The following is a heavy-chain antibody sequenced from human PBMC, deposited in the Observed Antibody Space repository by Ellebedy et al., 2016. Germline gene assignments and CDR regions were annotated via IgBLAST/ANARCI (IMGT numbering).Heavy chain of an antibody. V-gene: IGHV1-3*01. CDR3: ARVLDSSSSSYYYYGMDV. Sequence: ASVKVSCKASGYTFTSYAMHWVRQAPGQRLEWMGWINAGNGNTKYSQKFQGRVTITRDTSASTAYMELSSLRSEDTAVYYCARVLDSSSSSYYYYGMDVWGQGITVTVSS. J-gene: IGHJ6*02. CDR2: INAGNGNT. CDR1: GYTFTSYA. D-gene: IGHD6-6*01.